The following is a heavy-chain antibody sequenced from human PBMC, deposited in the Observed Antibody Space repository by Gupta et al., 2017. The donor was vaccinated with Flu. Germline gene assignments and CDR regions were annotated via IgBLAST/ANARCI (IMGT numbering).Heavy chain of an antibody. V-gene: IGHV3-30*18. D-gene: IGHD1-26*01. CDR2: ISYDGSNK. J-gene: IGHJ4*02. Sequence: QVQLVESGGGVVQPGRSLRLSCAASGFTFSSYGMHWVRQAPGKGLEWGAVISYDGSNKYYADSVKGRFTISRDNSKNTLYMQMNSVRAEDTAVYYCAKDRLVGAHSGNFDYWGQGNLVTVSS. CDR1: GFTFSSYG. CDR3: AKDRLVGAHSGNFDY.